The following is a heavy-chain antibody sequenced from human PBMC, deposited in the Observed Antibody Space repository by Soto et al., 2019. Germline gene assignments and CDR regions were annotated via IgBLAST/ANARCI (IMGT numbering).Heavy chain of an antibody. CDR3: ARIHRYIAGAGTGDNKFDY. Sequence: ASVKVSCKASGYTFTSYGISWVRQAPGQGLEWMGWISAYNGNTNYAQKLQGRVTMTTDTSTSTAYMELRSLRSDDTAVYYCARIHRYIAGAGTGDNKFDYWGQGTLVTVSS. V-gene: IGHV1-18*01. J-gene: IGHJ4*02. D-gene: IGHD6-13*01. CDR2: ISAYNGNT. CDR1: GYTFTSYG.